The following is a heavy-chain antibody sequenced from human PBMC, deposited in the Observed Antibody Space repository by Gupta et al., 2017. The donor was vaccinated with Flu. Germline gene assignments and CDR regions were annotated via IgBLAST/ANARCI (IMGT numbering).Heavy chain of an antibody. J-gene: IGHJ4*02. CDR3: ARRLWVGYYPDY. CDR2: ISISASAT. Sequence: EVQLLESGGGLVQPGGSLRLSCAASGFTFSSYAMNWVRQSPGKGLEWVSSISISASATYDADSVKGRFTISRDNSKNTLYLQMNSLRAEDTAVYYCARRLWVGYYPDYWGQGTLVTVSS. CDR1: GFTFSSYA. D-gene: IGHD3-3*01. V-gene: IGHV3-23*01.